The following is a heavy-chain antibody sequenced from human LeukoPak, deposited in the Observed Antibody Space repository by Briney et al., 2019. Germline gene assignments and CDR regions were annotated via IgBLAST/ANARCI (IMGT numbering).Heavy chain of an antibody. V-gene: IGHV1-18*01. D-gene: IGHD3-10*01. J-gene: IGHJ4*02. Sequence: ASVKVSCKASGYTFTSYGISWVRQAPGQGLEWMGWISAYNGNTNYAQKFQGRVTMTEDTSTDTAYMELSSLRSEDTAVYYCALYFEPYYFDFWGQGTLVTVSS. CDR3: ALYFEPYYFDF. CDR2: ISAYNGNT. CDR1: GYTFTSYG.